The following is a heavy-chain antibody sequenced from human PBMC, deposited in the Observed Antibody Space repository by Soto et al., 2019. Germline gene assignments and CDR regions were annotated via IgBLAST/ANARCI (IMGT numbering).Heavy chain of an antibody. Sequence: QVQLQESGPGLVKPSQTLSLTCSVSVGSISSGYYYWTWIRQPPGKGLEWIGNIYYSENTYYNPSLKSRLIIAIVTFNNQFSLKVGSVAAADTAVYYFARSSLCCVDGWGQVTTVTVSS. V-gene: IGHV4-30-4*01. J-gene: IGHJ6*02. D-gene: IGHD2-2*01. CDR3: ARSSLCCVDG. CDR1: VGSISSGYYY. CDR2: IYYSENT.